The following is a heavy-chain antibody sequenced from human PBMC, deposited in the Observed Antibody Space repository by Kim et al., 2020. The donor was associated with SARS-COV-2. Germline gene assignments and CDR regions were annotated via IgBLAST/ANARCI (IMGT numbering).Heavy chain of an antibody. CDR3: AREGPYCSGGSCYSSFYSWFDP. V-gene: IGHV1-18*01. CDR1: GYTFTSYG. Sequence: ASVKVSCKASGYTFTSYGISWVRQAPGQGLEWMGWISAYNGNTNYAQKLQGRVTMTTDTSTSTAYMELRSLRSDDTAVYYCAREGPYCSGGSCYSSFYSWFDPWGQGTLVTVSS. CDR2: ISAYNGNT. J-gene: IGHJ5*02. D-gene: IGHD2-15*01.